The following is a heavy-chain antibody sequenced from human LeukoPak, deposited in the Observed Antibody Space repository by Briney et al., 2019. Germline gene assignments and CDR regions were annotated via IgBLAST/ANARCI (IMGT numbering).Heavy chain of an antibody. CDR2: FDPEDGET. CDR1: GYTFTSYG. V-gene: IGHV1-24*01. CDR3: ATTFYGSGSYYINYYGMDV. Sequence: ASVKVSCKASGYTFTSYGISWVRQAPGKGLEWMGGFDPEDGETIYAQKFQGRVTMTEDTSTDTAYMELSSLRSEDTAVYYCATTFYGSGSYYINYYGMDVWGQGTTVTVSS. D-gene: IGHD3-10*01. J-gene: IGHJ6*02.